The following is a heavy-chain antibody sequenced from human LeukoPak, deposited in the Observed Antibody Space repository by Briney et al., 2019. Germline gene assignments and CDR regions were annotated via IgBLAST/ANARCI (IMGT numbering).Heavy chain of an antibody. CDR2: ISSSSGYI. Sequence: GGSLRLSCAASGFTFSSYSMNWVRQAPGKGLEWVSSISSSSGYIYYADSVKGRFTISRDNAKNSLYLQMNSLRAEDTAVYYCARGYSSSWHHYYYYMDVWGKGTTVTVSS. V-gene: IGHV3-21*01. CDR1: GFTFSSYS. D-gene: IGHD6-13*01. CDR3: ARGYSSSWHHYYYYMDV. J-gene: IGHJ6*03.